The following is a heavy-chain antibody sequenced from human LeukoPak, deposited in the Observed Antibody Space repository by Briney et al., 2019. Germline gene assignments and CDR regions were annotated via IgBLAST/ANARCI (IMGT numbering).Heavy chain of an antibody. CDR3: AKGGRHSSSWNEY. D-gene: IGHD6-13*01. J-gene: IGHJ4*02. Sequence: PPGGSLRLSCAASGFTFDDYAMLWVRQAPGKGLEWVSSISWNSGSKVYADSVKGRFTISRDNAKNSLYLQMNSLRVEDTALYYCAKGGRHSSSWNEYWGQGTLVTVSS. CDR1: GFTFDDYA. V-gene: IGHV3-9*01. CDR2: ISWNSGSK.